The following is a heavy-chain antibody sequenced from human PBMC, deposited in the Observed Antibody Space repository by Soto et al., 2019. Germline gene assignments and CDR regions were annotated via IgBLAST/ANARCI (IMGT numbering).Heavy chain of an antibody. V-gene: IGHV4-30-2*03. Sequence: PSETLSLTSAFSGGSISSGGYCWSWVRQPPGKGLEWIGYIYHSGSTYYNPSLKSRVTISVDTSKNQFSLKLSSVTAADTAVYYCARRLYYDSSGFEGGGMDVWGQGTTVTVSS. CDR2: IYHSGST. CDR1: GGSISSGGYC. CDR3: ARRLYYDSSGFEGGGMDV. J-gene: IGHJ6*02. D-gene: IGHD3-22*01.